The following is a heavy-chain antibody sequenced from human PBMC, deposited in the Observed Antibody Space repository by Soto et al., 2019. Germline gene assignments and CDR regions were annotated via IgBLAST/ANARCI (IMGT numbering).Heavy chain of an antibody. V-gene: IGHV3-23*01. J-gene: IGHJ6*03. Sequence: EVQLLESGGGLVQPGGSLRLSCAASGFTFSSYAMSWVRQAPGKGLEWVSAISGSGGSTYYADSVKGRFTISRDNSKNTLYLQMNSLRAEDTAVYYCAKASLKNISKYYYMDVWGKGTTVTVSS. CDR1: GFTFSSYA. CDR2: ISGSGGST. D-gene: IGHD3-3*02. CDR3: AKASLKNISKYYYMDV.